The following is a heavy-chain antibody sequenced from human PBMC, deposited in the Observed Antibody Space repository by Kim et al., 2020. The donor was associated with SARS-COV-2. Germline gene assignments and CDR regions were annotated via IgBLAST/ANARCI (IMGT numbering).Heavy chain of an antibody. CDR2: ISSSSSYI. CDR1: GFTFSSYS. Sequence: GGSLRLSCAASGFTFSSYSMNWVRQAPGKGLEWVSSISSSSSYIYYADSVKGRFTISRDNAKNSLYLQMNSLRAEDTAVYYCAREDSRVLLWFGELPRALNYNYYYGMDVWGQGTTVTVSS. J-gene: IGHJ6*02. D-gene: IGHD3-10*01. CDR3: AREDSRVLLWFGELPRALNYNYYYGMDV. V-gene: IGHV3-21*01.